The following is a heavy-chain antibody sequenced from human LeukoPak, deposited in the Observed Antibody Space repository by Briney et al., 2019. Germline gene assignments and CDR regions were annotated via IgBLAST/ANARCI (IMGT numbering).Heavy chain of an antibody. CDR2: LSGSGDTT. CDR3: AKDQDSMVRGIIWMNNWFDP. V-gene: IGHV3-23*01. CDR1: GFTFSSYA. J-gene: IGHJ5*02. D-gene: IGHD3-10*01. Sequence: GGSLRPSCAASGFTFSSYAMSWVRQAPGKGLEWVSALSGSGDTTYYADSVKGRFTISRDNSKNTLYLQMNSLRAEDTAVYYCAKDQDSMVRGIIWMNNWFDPWGQGTLVTVSS.